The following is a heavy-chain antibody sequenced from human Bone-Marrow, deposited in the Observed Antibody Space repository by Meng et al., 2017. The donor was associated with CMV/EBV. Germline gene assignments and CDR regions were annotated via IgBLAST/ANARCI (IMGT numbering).Heavy chain of an antibody. CDR2: IIPILGIA. V-gene: IGHV1-69*10. J-gene: IGHJ3*02. D-gene: IGHD3-22*01. CDR1: GGTFSSYA. CDR3: ARDRYYYDSSGSPDDAFDI. Sequence: SVKVSCKASGGTFSSYAISWVRQAPGQGLEWMGGIIPILGIANYAQKFQGRVTITADKSTSTAYMELSSLRSEDTAVYYCARDRYYYDSSGSPDDAFDIWGQGTIVTVSS.